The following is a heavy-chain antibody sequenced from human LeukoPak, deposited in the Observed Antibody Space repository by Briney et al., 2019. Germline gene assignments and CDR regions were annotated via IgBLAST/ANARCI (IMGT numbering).Heavy chain of an antibody. V-gene: IGHV3-23*01. J-gene: IGHJ4*02. CDR2: ISGSGGST. CDR1: GFTFSSYA. CDR3: AKLGAHSSSSDEFDY. D-gene: IGHD6-6*01. Sequence: GGSLRLSCAASGFTFSSYAMSWVRQAPGKGLEWVSAISGSGGSTYYADSVKGRFTISRDNSKNTLYLQMNSLRAEDTAVYYCAKLGAHSSSSDEFDYWGQGTLVTVSS.